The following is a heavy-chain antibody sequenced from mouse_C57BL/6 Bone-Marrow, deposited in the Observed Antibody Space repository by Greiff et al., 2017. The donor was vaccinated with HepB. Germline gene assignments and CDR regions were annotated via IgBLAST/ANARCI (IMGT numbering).Heavy chain of an antibody. D-gene: IGHD2-1*01. Sequence: VQLQQSGAELVRPGASVKLSCTASGFNIKDDYMHWVKQRPEQGLEWIGWIDPENGDTEYASKFQGKATITADTSSNTAYLQLCSLTSEDTAVYYCTKGYGNYYFDYWGQGTTLTVSS. J-gene: IGHJ2*01. CDR3: TKGYGNYYFDY. CDR2: IDPENGDT. V-gene: IGHV14-4*01. CDR1: GFNIKDDY.